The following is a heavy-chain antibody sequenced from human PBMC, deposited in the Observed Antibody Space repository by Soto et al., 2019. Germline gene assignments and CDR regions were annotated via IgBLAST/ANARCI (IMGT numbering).Heavy chain of an antibody. CDR1: GFTFSSYA. J-gene: IGHJ3*02. D-gene: IGHD3-10*01. Sequence: GGSLRLSCAASGFTFSSYAMSWVRQAPGKGLDWVSGISGSGGSTYYADSVKGRFTISRDNSKNTLFLQLNSLRGEDTAVYYCAKEISASGTGFAFDSWGQGTMVTVSS. CDR3: AKEISASGTGFAFDS. CDR2: ISGSGGST. V-gene: IGHV3-23*01.